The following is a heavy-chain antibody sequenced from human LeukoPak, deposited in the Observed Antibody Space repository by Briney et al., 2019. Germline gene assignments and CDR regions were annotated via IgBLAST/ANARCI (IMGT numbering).Heavy chain of an antibody. CDR3: ARVGDSRDGSNPNWFDP. Sequence: SETLSLTCTASGGSISSYYWSWIRQPPGKGLEWIGYIYYSGSTNYNPSLKSRVTISVDTSKNQFSLKLSSVTAADTAVYYCARVGDSRDGSNPNWFDPWGQGTLVTASS. V-gene: IGHV4-59*01. D-gene: IGHD5-24*01. CDR1: GGSISSYY. J-gene: IGHJ5*02. CDR2: IYYSGST.